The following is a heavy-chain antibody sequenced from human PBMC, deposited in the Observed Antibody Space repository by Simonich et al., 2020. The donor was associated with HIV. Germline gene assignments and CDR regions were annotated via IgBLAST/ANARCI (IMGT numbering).Heavy chain of an antibody. CDR3: ASGGSISSVWADDY. Sequence: QVQLVESGGGVVQPGSSLRLSCAASGFTFSSYAMHWVRQAPGKGLEWVAVISYDGSNKYYADSVKGRFTISRDNSKNTLYLQMNGLRAEDTAVYYCASGGSISSVWADDYWGQGTLVTVSS. J-gene: IGHJ4*02. V-gene: IGHV3-30*07. CDR2: ISYDGSNK. D-gene: IGHD3-16*01. CDR1: GFTFSSYA.